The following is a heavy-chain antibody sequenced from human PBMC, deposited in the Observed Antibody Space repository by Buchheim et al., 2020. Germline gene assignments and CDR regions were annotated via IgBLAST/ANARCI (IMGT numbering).Heavy chain of an antibody. J-gene: IGHJ4*02. Sequence: QVQLVQSGAEVKKPGASVKVSCKASGYTFSSYGISWVRQAPGQGLEWMGWISANGDTNYAQKLQGRVTMTTDTSTSTANREVRSLRSDDTAVYYCARPARPSGSYGYWGQGTL. D-gene: IGHD1-26*01. V-gene: IGHV1-18*01. CDR3: ARPARPSGSYGY. CDR1: GYTFSSYG. CDR2: ISANGDT.